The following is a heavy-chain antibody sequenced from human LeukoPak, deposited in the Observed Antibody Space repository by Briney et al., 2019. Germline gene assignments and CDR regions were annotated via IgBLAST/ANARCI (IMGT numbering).Heavy chain of an antibody. D-gene: IGHD2-2*01. J-gene: IGHJ6*02. CDR3: ARDQMGRFCSSTHCYGMDV. CDR1: GFTFSSYG. Sequence: GGSLRLSCAASGFTFSSYGMHWVRQAPGKGLEWVAVISYDGTNKYYADSVKGRFTISRDNSKNTLYLQMNSLRAEDTAVYYCARDQMGRFCSSTHCYGMDVWGQGTTVTVS. CDR2: ISYDGTNK. V-gene: IGHV3-30*03.